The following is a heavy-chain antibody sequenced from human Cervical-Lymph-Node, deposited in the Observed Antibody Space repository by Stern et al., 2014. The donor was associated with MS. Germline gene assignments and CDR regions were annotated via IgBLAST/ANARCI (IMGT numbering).Heavy chain of an antibody. CDR2: ISYDGSNA. J-gene: IGHJ4*02. D-gene: IGHD3-22*01. CDR3: AKDRGMIVVVTYSLDS. Sequence: VQLVESGGIVVQPGRSLRLSCVASGFSFRSYGMHWVRQAPGTGLEWVAVISYDGSNAYYADSVKGRFTISRDNSKNTLYLQLNSLRAEDTAVYFCAKDRGMIVVVTYSLDSWGQGTLVTVSS. CDR1: GFSFRSYG. V-gene: IGHV3-30*18.